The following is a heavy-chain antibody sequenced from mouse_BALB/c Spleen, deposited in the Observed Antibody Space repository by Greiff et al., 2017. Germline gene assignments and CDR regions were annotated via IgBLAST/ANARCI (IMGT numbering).Heavy chain of an antibody. CDR2: IWAGGST. V-gene: IGHV2-9*02. J-gene: IGHJ4*01. CDR1: GFSLTSYG. Sequence: VKLVESGPGLVAPSQSLSITCTVSGFSLTSYGVHWVRQPPGKGLEWLGVIWAGGSTNYNSALMSRLSISKDNSKSQVFLNMNSLQTDDTAMYYCAIDLAYAMDYWGQGTLVTVSS. CDR3: AIDLAYAMDY.